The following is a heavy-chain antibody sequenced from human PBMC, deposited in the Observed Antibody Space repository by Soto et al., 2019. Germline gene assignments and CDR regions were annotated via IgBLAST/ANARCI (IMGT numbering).Heavy chain of an antibody. CDR1: GFTFSSYS. J-gene: IGHJ4*02. CDR2: ISSSSSYI. Sequence: EVQLVESGGGLVKPGGSLRLSCAASGFTFSSYSMNWVRQAPGKGLEWVSSISSSSSYIYYADSVKGRFTISRDNAKNSLYLQMNSLRAEDTAVYDCARERRHSSSWYPDYWGQGTLVTVSS. CDR3: ARERRHSSSWYPDY. V-gene: IGHV3-21*01. D-gene: IGHD6-13*01.